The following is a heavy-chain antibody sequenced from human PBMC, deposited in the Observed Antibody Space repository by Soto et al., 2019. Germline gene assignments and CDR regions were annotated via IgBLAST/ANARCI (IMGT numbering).Heavy chain of an antibody. Sequence: SETLSLTCAVSGGSISSSNWWSWVRQPPGKGLEWIGEIYHSGSTNYNPSLKSRVTISVDKSKNQFSLKLSSVTAADAAVYYCARSGLLQFRGHTACGMDVWGQGTTVTVSS. CDR3: ARSGLLQFRGHTACGMDV. V-gene: IGHV4-4*02. D-gene: IGHD5-12*01. CDR1: GGSISSSNW. J-gene: IGHJ6*02. CDR2: IYHSGST.